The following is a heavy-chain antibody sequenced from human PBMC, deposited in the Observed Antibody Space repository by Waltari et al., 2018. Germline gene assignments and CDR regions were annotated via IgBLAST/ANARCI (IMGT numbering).Heavy chain of an antibody. J-gene: IGHJ3*02. Sequence: EVQLVESGGGLVQPGGSLRLSCAASGFTFISYALSWVRHAPGKGPEWVSALRGSGGSTYYADSVKGRFTISRDNSKNTLYLQMNSLRAEDTAVYYCAKDRYYYDSSGYYLDAFDIWGQGTMVTVSS. CDR3: AKDRYYYDSSGYYLDAFDI. V-gene: IGHV3-23*04. CDR2: LRGSGGST. D-gene: IGHD3-22*01. CDR1: GFTFISYA.